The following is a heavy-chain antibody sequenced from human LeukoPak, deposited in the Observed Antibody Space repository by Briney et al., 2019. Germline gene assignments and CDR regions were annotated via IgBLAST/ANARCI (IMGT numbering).Heavy chain of an antibody. Sequence: SETLSLTCAVYGGSFSGHYWTWIRQPPGKGLEWIGEINHSGSTNYNPSLKSRVTISVDTSKNQFSLKVSSVTPEDTAIYECSRGTTPYYFDNWGQGTLVTVSS. D-gene: IGHD4-17*01. CDR3: SRGTTPYYFDN. CDR2: INHSGST. V-gene: IGHV4-34*01. J-gene: IGHJ4*02. CDR1: GGSFSGHY.